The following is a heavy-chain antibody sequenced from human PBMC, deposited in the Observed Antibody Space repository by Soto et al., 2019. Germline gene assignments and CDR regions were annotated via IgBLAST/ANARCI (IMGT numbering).Heavy chain of an antibody. J-gene: IGHJ3*02. CDR2: ICWYSGGT. V-gene: IGHV3-9*01. CDR3: EKDHWGSGWYFTFDI. CDR1: GFTFDDYA. D-gene: IGHD6-19*01. Sequence: EVQLVESGGGLVQPGRSLRLSCAASGFTFDDYAMHWVRQAPGKGLEWVSGICWYSGGTAYADSVKGRFTISRDNARNSLYLQMNSLRIEDTALYYCEKDHWGSGWYFTFDIWGQGTVVTVSS.